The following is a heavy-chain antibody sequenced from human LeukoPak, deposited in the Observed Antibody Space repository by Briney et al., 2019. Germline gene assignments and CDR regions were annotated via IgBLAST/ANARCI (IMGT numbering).Heavy chain of an antibody. V-gene: IGHV3-48*03. Sequence: PGGSLRHSCAASEFSVGSNYMTGVRQAPGRGLEGVLYISSSGSTIYYADSVKGRFTISRDNAKNSLYLQMNSLRAEDTAVYYCARGPGFGELPYYFDYWGEGTLVTVSS. CDR2: ISSSGSTI. D-gene: IGHD3-10*01. CDR1: EFSVGSNY. J-gene: IGHJ4*02. CDR3: ARGPGFGELPYYFDY.